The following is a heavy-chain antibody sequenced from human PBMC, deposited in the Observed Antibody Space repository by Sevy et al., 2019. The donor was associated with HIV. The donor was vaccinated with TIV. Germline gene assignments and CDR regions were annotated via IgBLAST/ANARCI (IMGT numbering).Heavy chain of an antibody. CDR1: GFTVSDNY. V-gene: IGHV3-66*01. CDR3: ARDRYYDASGYYYYYYGMDV. CDR2: IDSDGSA. Sequence: GGSLRLSCAASGFTVSDNYMAWVRLAPGKGLEWVSLIDSDGSAYYADSVKGRFTISRDNVKNTLYLQINALRAEDTGLCFCARDRYYDASGYYYYYYGMDVWGQGTTVTVSS. J-gene: IGHJ6*02. D-gene: IGHD3-22*01.